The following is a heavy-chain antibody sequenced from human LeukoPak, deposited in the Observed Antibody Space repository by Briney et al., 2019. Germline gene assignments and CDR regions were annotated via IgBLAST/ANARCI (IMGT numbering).Heavy chain of an antibody. Sequence: GGSLRLSCAASGFTVSSNYMSWVRQAPGKGLEWVSVIYSGGSTYYADSVKGRFTISRDNSKNTLYLQMNSLRAEDTAVYYCARTYYYGSGDYFDYWGQGTLVTVSS. V-gene: IGHV3-66*01. J-gene: IGHJ4*02. CDR1: GFTVSSNY. CDR2: IYSGGST. CDR3: ARTYYYGSGDYFDY. D-gene: IGHD3-10*01.